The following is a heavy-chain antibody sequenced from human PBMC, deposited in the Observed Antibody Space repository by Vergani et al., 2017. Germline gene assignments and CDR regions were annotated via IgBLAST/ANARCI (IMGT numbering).Heavy chain of an antibody. CDR3: AKDGAGATTFFDY. CDR1: GFTFSSYA. J-gene: IGHJ4*02. D-gene: IGHD1-26*01. V-gene: IGHV3-23*04. Sequence: VQLVESGGGVVQPGRSLRLSCAASGFTFSSYAMSWVRQAPGKGLEWVSAISGSGGSTYYADSVKGRFTISRDNSKNTLYLQMNSLRAEDTAVYYCAKDGAGATTFFDYWGQGTLVTVSS. CDR2: ISGSGGST.